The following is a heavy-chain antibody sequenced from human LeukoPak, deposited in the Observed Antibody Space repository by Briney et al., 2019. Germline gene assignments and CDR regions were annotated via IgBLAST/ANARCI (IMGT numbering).Heavy chain of an antibody. J-gene: IGHJ4*02. CDR3: ARDPASSGYYGTHDY. V-gene: IGHV1-2*02. Sequence: ASVKVSCKASGYTFSGYYMHWVRQAPGQGLEWMGWINPNSGGTNYAQKFQGRVTMTRGTSISTAYMELSRLRSDDTAVYYCARDPASSGYYGTHDYWGQGTLVTVSS. D-gene: IGHD3-22*01. CDR1: GYTFSGYY. CDR2: INPNSGGT.